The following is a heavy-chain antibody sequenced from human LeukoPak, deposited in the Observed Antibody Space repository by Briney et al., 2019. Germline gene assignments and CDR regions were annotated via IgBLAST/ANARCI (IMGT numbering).Heavy chain of an antibody. Sequence: PSQTLSLTCTVSGGSISSGDYYWSWIRQPPGKGLEWIGYIYYSGSTYYNPSLKSRVTISVDTSKNQFSLKLSSVTAADTAVYYCARASSGYYYVYYWGQGTLVTVSS. CDR2: IYYSGST. CDR3: ARASSGYYYVYY. CDR1: GGSISSGDYY. J-gene: IGHJ4*02. D-gene: IGHD3-22*01. V-gene: IGHV4-30-4*01.